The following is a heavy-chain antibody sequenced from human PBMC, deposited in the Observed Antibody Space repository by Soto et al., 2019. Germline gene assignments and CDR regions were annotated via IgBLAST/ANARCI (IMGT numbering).Heavy chain of an antibody. V-gene: IGHV4-34*01. CDR1: GGSFSGYY. J-gene: IGHJ6*02. D-gene: IGHD3-10*01. Sequence: ETLSLTCAVYGGSFSGYYWSWIRQPPGKGLEWIGEINHSGSTNYNPCLKSRVTISVDTSKNQFSLKLSSVTAADTAVYYCARTTLLWFGELYVRYYYYGMDVWGQGTTVTVSS. CDR2: INHSGST. CDR3: ARTTLLWFGELYVRYYYYGMDV.